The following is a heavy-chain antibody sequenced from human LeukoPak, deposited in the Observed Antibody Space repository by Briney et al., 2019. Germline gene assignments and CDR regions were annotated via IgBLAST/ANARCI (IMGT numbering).Heavy chain of an antibody. CDR2: IYYRGST. Sequence: SETLSLTCTVSGGSISNYYWSWIRQPPGKGLEWIGYIYYRGSTNYSPSLKSRVTISVDTSKNQFSLKLSSVTAADTAAYYCARVHSGYDFGNRKYYYFDYWGQGTLVTVSS. V-gene: IGHV4-59*08. J-gene: IGHJ4*02. CDR3: ARVHSGYDFGNRKYYYFDY. D-gene: IGHD5-12*01. CDR1: GGSISNYY.